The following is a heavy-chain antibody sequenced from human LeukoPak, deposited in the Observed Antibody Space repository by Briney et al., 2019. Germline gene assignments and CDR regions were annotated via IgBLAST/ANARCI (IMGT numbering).Heavy chain of an antibody. V-gene: IGHV3-11*06. J-gene: IGHJ5*02. D-gene: IGHD1-26*01. CDR3: ARDQSAGAQNWFDP. Sequence: GGSLRLSCAASGFTFSDYYMSWIRQAPGKGLEWVSYISSSSSYIYYADSVKGRFTISRDNAKNSLYLQMNSLRAEDTAVYYCARDQSAGAQNWFDPWGQGTLVTVSS. CDR2: ISSSSSYI. CDR1: GFTFSDYY.